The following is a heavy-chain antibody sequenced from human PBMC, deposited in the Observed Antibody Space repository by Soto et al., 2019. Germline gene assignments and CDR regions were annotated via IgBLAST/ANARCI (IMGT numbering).Heavy chain of an antibody. J-gene: IGHJ4*02. V-gene: IGHV3-30-3*01. Sequence: GGSLRLSCAASGFTFSSYAMHWVRQAPGKGLKWVAVISYDGSNKYYADSVKGRFTISRDNSKNTLYLQMNSLRAEDTAVYYCARDSRVVATSSDYWGQGTLVTVSS. CDR3: ARDSRVVATSSDY. D-gene: IGHD5-12*01. CDR2: ISYDGSNK. CDR1: GFTFSSYA.